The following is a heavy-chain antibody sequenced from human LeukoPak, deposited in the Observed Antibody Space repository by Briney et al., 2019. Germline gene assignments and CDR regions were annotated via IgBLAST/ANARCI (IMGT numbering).Heavy chain of an antibody. CDR2: IYYSGST. Sequence: PSETLSLTCTVSGGSISSYYWSWIPQPPGKGLEWIWYIYYSGSTNYNPSLKSRVTILVDTSKNQFSLKLSCVTAADTAVYYCARVLRHGYFDYWGQGTLVTVSS. CDR3: ARVLRHGYFDY. CDR1: GGSISSYY. D-gene: IGHD3-10*01. J-gene: IGHJ4*02. V-gene: IGHV4-59*01.